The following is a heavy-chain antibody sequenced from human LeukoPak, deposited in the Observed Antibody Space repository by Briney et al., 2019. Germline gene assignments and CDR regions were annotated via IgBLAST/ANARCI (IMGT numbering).Heavy chain of an antibody. D-gene: IGHD3-9*01. CDR3: ARDLRDYDILTGREYDWFDP. V-gene: IGHV7-4-1*01. CDR2: INTNTGNP. Sequence: ASVKVSCKASGYTFTSYAMNWVRQAPGQGLEWMGWINTNTGNPTYAQSFTGRFVFSLDTSVSTAYLQICSLKAEDTAVYYCARDLRDYDILTGREYDWFDPWGQGTLVTVSS. J-gene: IGHJ5*02. CDR1: GYTFTSYA.